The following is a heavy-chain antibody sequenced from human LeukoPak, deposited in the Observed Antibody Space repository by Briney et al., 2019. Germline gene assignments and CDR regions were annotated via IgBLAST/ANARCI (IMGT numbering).Heavy chain of an antibody. CDR2: IKPDGNEQ. CDR1: GFTFSSYW. D-gene: IGHD2-2*02. V-gene: IGHV3-7*05. CDR3: ASIYGDY. Sequence: GGSLRLSCAASGFTFSSYWMTWVRQAPGKGLEWVANIKPDGNEQHYVDSVKGRFTISRDNAKNSLYLQVDSPRAEDTAVYYCASIYGDYWGQGTLVTVSS. J-gene: IGHJ4*02.